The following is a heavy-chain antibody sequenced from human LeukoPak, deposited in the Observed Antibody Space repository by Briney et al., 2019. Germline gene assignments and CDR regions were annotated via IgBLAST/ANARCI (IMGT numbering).Heavy chain of an antibody. Sequence: SETLSLTCAVYGGSFSGYYWSWIRQPPGKGLEWIGEINHSGSTNYNPSLKSRVTISVATSKNQFSLKLSSVTAADTAVYYCASLDRLEVTDGIDAFDIWGQGTMVTVSS. D-gene: IGHD2-21*02. V-gene: IGHV4-34*01. CDR2: INHSGST. J-gene: IGHJ3*02. CDR1: GGSFSGYY. CDR3: ASLDRLEVTDGIDAFDI.